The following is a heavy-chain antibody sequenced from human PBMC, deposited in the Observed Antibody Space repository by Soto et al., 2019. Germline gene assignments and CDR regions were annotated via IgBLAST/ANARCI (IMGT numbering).Heavy chain of an antibody. V-gene: IGHV4-31*03. CDR3: ARHCSGGSCYTGAFDI. Sequence: TLSLTCTVSGGSISSGGYYWSWIRQHPGKGLEWIGYIYYSGSTYYNPSLKSRVTISVDTSKNQFSLKLSSVTAADTAVYYCARHCSGGSCYTGAFDIWGQGTMVTVSS. CDR2: IYYSGST. CDR1: GGSISSGGYY. J-gene: IGHJ3*02. D-gene: IGHD2-15*01.